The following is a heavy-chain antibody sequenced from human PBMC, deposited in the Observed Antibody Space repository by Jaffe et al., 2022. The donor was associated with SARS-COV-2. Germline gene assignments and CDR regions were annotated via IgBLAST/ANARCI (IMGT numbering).Heavy chain of an antibody. CDR1: GLMFSRYS. V-gene: IGHV3-21*01. Sequence: EVQLVESGGGLVKPGGSLRLSCAASGLMFSRYSMNWVRQAPGKGLEWVSSITSTGNNIYYADSVKGRFTISRDNAKNLLYLQMNSLRADDTAVYYCSSGGLMVEFDYWGQGTLVTVSS. D-gene: IGHD3-10*01. J-gene: IGHJ4*02. CDR3: SSGGLMVEFDY. CDR2: ITSTGNNI.